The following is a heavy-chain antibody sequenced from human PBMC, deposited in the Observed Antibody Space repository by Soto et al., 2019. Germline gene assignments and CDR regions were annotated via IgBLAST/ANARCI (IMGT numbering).Heavy chain of an antibody. CDR2: MNPNSGNT. V-gene: IGHV1-8*01. J-gene: IGHJ6*03. CDR1: GYTFTSYD. Sequence: QVQLVQSGAEVKKPGASVKVSCKASGYTFTSYDINWVRQATGQGLEWMGWMNPNSGNTGYAQKFQGRVTMTRNTSRSTANMELSSLRYEDTAVYYCASCGPLRRSYYYYYDMAVWGKGTTVTVSS. CDR3: ASCGPLRRSYYYYYDMAV.